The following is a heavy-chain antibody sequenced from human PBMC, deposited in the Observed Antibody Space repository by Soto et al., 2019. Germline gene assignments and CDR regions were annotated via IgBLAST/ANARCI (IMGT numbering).Heavy chain of an antibody. CDR3: VRTIVGATKGGWFDP. J-gene: IGHJ5*02. V-gene: IGHV3-23*01. D-gene: IGHD1-26*01. Sequence: EVQLSESGGGLVQPGGSLRLSCAASGFTFRSYTMIWVRQAPGKGLEWVSSFSGRDATTYYADSVKGRFTISRDNSKNTLYLQMNSLRAEDTALYFCVRTIVGATKGGWFDPWGQGALVTVSS. CDR2: FSGRDATT. CDR1: GFTFRSYT.